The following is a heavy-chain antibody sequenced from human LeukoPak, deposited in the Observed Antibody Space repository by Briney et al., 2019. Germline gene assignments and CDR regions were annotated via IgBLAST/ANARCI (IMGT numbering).Heavy chain of an antibody. Sequence: ASVKVSCKASGYTFTNYGITWVRQAPGQRLEWMGWVSGNNGHTKYAQTLQGRVTMTTDTSTNTAYMALRSLRSDDTAVYYCARGHLLSLDYWGQGTLVTVSS. CDR3: ARGHLLSLDY. J-gene: IGHJ4*02. CDR2: VSGNNGHT. V-gene: IGHV1-18*04. CDR1: GYTFTNYG.